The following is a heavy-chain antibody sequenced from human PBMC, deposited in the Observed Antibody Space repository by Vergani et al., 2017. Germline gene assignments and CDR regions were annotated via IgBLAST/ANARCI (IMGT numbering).Heavy chain of an antibody. V-gene: IGHV5-51*01. CDR3: ARLTGRTTVTRGPIDY. CDR2: IYPGDSDT. Sequence: EVQLVQSGAEVKKPGESLKISCKGSGYSFTSYWIGWVRQMPGKGLEWMGIIYPGDSDTRYSPSFQGQVTISADKSISTAYLQWSSLKASDTAMYYCARLTGRTTVTRGPIDYWGQGTLVTVSS. CDR1: GYSFTSYW. J-gene: IGHJ4*02. D-gene: IGHD4-17*01.